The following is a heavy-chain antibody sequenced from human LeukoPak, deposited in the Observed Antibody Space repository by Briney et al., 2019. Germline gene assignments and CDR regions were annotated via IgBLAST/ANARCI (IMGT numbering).Heavy chain of an antibody. CDR3: TTRGGDTLMRTEAFDY. Sequence: GASVKVSCKASGYTFTGYYMHWVRQAPGQGLEWMGWINPNSGGTNYAQKFKGRVTMTRDTSLNTAYMDLRRLTSDDTAIYYCTTRGGDTLMRTEAFDYWGLGTLVTVSS. CDR2: INPNSGGT. V-gene: IGHV1-2*02. J-gene: IGHJ4*02. D-gene: IGHD3-16*01. CDR1: GYTFTGYY.